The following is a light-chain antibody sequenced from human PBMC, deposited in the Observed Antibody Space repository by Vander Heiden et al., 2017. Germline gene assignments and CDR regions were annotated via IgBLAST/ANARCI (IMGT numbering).Light chain of an antibody. V-gene: IGKV3-15*01. CDR1: QNISSD. CDR3: QQYNNWPRT. J-gene: IGKJ1*01. Sequence: IVMTPSPLTLSVSPGAAATLSCRASQNISSDLAWYQQKPGQAPKLLIYAASNRETGIPARFSGSGSGTEYTLTISSLQSEDFAVYYCQQYNNWPRTFGQGTKVEIK. CDR2: AAS.